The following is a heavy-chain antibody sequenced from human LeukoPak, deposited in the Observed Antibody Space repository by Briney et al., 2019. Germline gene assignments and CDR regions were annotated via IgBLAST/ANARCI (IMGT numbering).Heavy chain of an antibody. CDR1: GFNFSDYY. CDR3: ARDRAGSYCLDY. CDR2: ISYSVSTK. V-gene: IGHV3-11*04. J-gene: IGHJ4*02. D-gene: IGHD1-26*01. Sequence: GSLRLSCAASGFNFSDYYMSWIRQAPGKGLEWVSYISYSVSTKYYADSVKGRFTISRDNAKNSLYLQMNSLRAEDTAVYYCARDRAGSYCLDYWGQGTLVTVSS.